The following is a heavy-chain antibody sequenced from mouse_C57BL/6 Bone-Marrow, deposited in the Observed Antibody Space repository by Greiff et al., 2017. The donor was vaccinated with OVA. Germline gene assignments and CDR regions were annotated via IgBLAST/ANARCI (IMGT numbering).Heavy chain of an antibody. V-gene: IGHV1-82*01. Sequence: QVQLQESGPELVKPGASVKISCKASGYAFSSSWMNWVKQTPGKGLEWIGRIYPGGGDTNYNGMFKGKATLTADNSSSTAYRQLSSLTSEDAAVYFCARGRYFDYWGQGTTLTVSS. CDR1: GYAFSSSW. J-gene: IGHJ2*01. CDR3: ARGRYFDY. CDR2: IYPGGGDT.